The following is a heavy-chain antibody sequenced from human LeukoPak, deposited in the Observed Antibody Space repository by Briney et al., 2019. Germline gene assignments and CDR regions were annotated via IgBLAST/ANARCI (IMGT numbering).Heavy chain of an antibody. CDR3: ATPGAVSGWVAFDI. CDR2: INHSGST. CDR1: GGSISSSSYY. D-gene: IGHD3-3*01. V-gene: IGHV4-39*07. J-gene: IGHJ3*02. Sequence: SETLSLTCTVSGGSISSSSYYWGWIRQPPGKGLEWIGEINHSGSTNYNPSLKSRVTISVDTSKNQFSLKLSSVTAADTAVYYCATPGAVSGWVAFDIWGQGTMVTVSS.